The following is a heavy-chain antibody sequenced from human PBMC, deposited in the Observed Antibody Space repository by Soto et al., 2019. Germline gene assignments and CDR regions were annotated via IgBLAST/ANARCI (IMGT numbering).Heavy chain of an antibody. J-gene: IGHJ4*02. V-gene: IGHV1-18*01. CDR2: ISTYNGNT. CDR3: ARVEYCGGNCYSMGGDY. CDR1: GYTFTSYG. Sequence: GASVKVSCKASGYTFTSYGISWVRQAPGQGLEWMGWISTYNGNTNYAQKLQGRVTMTTDTSTSTAYMELRSLRSDDTAVYYCARVEYCGGNCYSMGGDYWGQGTLVTVSS. D-gene: IGHD2-21*01.